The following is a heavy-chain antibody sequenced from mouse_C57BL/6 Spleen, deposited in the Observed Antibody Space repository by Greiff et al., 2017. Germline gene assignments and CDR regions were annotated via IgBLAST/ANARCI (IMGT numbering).Heavy chain of an antibody. CDR2: IRLKSDNYAT. Sequence: EVKLMESGGGLVQPGGSMKLSCVASGFTFSNYWMNWVRQSPEKGLEWVAQIRLKSDNYATHYAESVKGRFTISRDDSKSSVYLRMNNLRAEDTGIYYCTNLGYYFDYWGQGTTLTVSS. D-gene: IGHD4-1*01. V-gene: IGHV6-3*01. CDR1: GFTFSNYW. J-gene: IGHJ2*01. CDR3: TNLGYYFDY.